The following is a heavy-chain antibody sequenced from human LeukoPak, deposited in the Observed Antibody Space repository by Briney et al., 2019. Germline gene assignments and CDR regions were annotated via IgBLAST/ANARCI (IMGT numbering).Heavy chain of an antibody. Sequence: GGSLRLSCAASGFTFSSYSMNWVRQAPGKGLEWVSSISSSSSYIYYADSVKGRITISRDNAKNSLYLQMNSLRAEDTAVYYCAGVVPAAISWFDPWGQGTLVTVSS. CDR1: GFTFSSYS. CDR2: ISSSSSYI. CDR3: AGVVPAAISWFDP. J-gene: IGHJ5*02. V-gene: IGHV3-21*01. D-gene: IGHD2-2*02.